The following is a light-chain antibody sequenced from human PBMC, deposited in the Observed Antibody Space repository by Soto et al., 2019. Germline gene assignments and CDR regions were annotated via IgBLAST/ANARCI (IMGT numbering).Light chain of an antibody. J-gene: IGKJ2*01. CDR2: GAS. V-gene: IGKV3-20*01. CDR3: QQYGQSAMFT. Sequence: EIVLTQSPGTLSLSPGDRATLSCRASQSVSSSYLAWYQQKPGQAPSLLIYGASNRATGIPDRFSGGGSGTDLTLTISRLEPEDFAVYYCQQYGQSAMFTFGQGTKLEIK. CDR1: QSVSSSY.